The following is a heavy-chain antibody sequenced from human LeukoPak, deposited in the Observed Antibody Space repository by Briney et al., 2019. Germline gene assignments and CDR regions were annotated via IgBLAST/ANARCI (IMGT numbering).Heavy chain of an antibody. D-gene: IGHD3-16*01. Sequence: PGLSLRLSCAASGFTFSHYYMRWIRHAPRTGLDGVSYISTGGSTINDENSVKGRFTISRNNDKTSLYQQMSSLRAEETDVYYCARRTPGGRAFDLWGQGTMVTVSS. CDR2: ISTGGSTI. CDR1: GFTFSHYY. J-gene: IGHJ3*01. CDR3: ARRTPGGRAFDL. V-gene: IGHV3-11*01.